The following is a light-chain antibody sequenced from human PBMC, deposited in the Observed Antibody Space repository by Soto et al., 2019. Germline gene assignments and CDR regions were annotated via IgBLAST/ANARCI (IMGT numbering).Light chain of an antibody. J-gene: IGLJ2*01. CDR3: CSDAGTSRLV. V-gene: IGLV2-11*01. CDR1: SSDVGGYNY. Sequence: QSALTQPRSVSGSPGQSVAISCTGTSSDVGGYNYVSWYQQHPGKAPKIMIYDVSQRPSGVPDRFSGSKSGNTASLTISGLQAEDEADYYCCSDAGTSRLVFGGGTKLTVL. CDR2: DVS.